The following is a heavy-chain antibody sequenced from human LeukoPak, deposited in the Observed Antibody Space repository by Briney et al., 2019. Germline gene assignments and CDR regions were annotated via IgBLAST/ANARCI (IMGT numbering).Heavy chain of an antibody. CDR3: ARGTGCTGCSCSYYGMDV. CDR2: INAGNGDT. D-gene: IGHD2-15*01. Sequence: GESLKISCKGSGYSFTSYWIGWVRQMPGKGLEWMGWINAGNGDTKYSQKFQGRVTITRDTSATTAYMELSSLRSEDTAVYYCARGTGCTGCSCSYYGMDVWGQGTTVTVSS. CDR1: GYSFTSYW. V-gene: IGHV1-3*01. J-gene: IGHJ6*02.